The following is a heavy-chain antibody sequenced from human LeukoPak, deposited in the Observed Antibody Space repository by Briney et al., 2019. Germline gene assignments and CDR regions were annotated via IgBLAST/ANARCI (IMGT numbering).Heavy chain of an antibody. D-gene: IGHD3-10*01. CDR2: INHSGST. J-gene: IGHJ6*03. CDR3: ARGDPMVNYYYYYMDV. V-gene: IGHV4-34*01. Sequence: KPSETLSLTCAVYGGSFSGYYWSRIRQPPGKGLEWIGEINHSGSTNYNPSLKSRVTISVDTSKNQFSLKLSSVTAADTAVYYCARGDPMVNYYYYYMDVWGKGTTVTVSS. CDR1: GGSFSGYY.